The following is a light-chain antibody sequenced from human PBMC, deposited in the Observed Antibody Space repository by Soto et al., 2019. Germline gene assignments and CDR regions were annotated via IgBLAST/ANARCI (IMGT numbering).Light chain of an antibody. V-gene: IGKV1-27*01. CDR1: QGISNY. CDR2: AAS. J-gene: IGKJ5*01. CDR3: QQSYSTPPIT. Sequence: DIQMTQSPSSLSASVGDRVTITCRASQGISNYLAWYQQKPGKVPKLLIYAASTLQSGVPSRLSGSGSGTDFTLTISSLQPEDFATYYCQQSYSTPPITFGQGTRLEIK.